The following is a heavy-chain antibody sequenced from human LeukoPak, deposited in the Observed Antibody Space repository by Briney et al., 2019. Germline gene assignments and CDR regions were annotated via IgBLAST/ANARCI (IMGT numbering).Heavy chain of an antibody. V-gene: IGHV3-48*03. J-gene: IGHJ4*02. CDR2: ISSSGSTI. CDR1: GFTLSSYE. CDR3: ARDSRDTFDY. Sequence: PGGSLRLSCAASGFTLSSYEMNWVRQAPGKGLEWVSYISSSGSTIYYADSVKGRFTISRDNAKNSLYLQMNSLRAEDTAVYYCARDSRDTFDYWGQGTLVTVSS. D-gene: IGHD5-18*01.